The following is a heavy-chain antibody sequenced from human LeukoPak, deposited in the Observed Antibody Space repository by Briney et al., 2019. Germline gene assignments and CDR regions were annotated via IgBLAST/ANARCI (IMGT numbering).Heavy chain of an antibody. CDR3: AKARSSSGYFFEH. Sequence: GGSLRLSCAASGFTFSSYGMHWVRQAAGKGLEWVSVIWYDGSKKYYADSVKDRFTISRDNSKNTLYVQMNSLRADDTAVYYCAKARSSSGYFFEHWGQGTLVTVSS. CDR2: IWYDGSKK. CDR1: GFTFSSYG. D-gene: IGHD3-10*01. J-gene: IGHJ4*02. V-gene: IGHV3-33*06.